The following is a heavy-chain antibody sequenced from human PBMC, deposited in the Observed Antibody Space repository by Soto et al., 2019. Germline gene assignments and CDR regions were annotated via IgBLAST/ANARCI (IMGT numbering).Heavy chain of an antibody. J-gene: IGHJ4*02. V-gene: IGHV6-1*01. CDR2: TYYRSKWYS. CDR1: GDSVSSNSVC. CDR3: ARYTSSWYLDY. Sequence: SQTLSLTCAISGDSVSSNSVCWNWIRQSPSRGLEWLGRTYYRSKWYSDYGASVRGRININADTSKNQVSLQLDSVTPEDTAVYFCARYTSSWYLDYWGQGTLVTVS. D-gene: IGHD6-13*01.